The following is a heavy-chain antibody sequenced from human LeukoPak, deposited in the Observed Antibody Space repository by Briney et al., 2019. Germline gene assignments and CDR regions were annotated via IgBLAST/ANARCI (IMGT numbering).Heavy chain of an antibody. D-gene: IGHD2-2*01. CDR3: ARVHCSSTDCYGGYYFAMDV. J-gene: IGHJ6*02. V-gene: IGHV3-74*01. CDR2: IASDGSST. Sequence: GGSLRLSCAASGFTFSSYWMNWVRQAPGKGLVWVSRIASDGSSTTYADSVKGRFTISRDNSENTLYLQMNSLRAEDTAVYFCARVHCSSTDCYGGYYFAMDVWGQGTTVTVSS. CDR1: GFTFSSYW.